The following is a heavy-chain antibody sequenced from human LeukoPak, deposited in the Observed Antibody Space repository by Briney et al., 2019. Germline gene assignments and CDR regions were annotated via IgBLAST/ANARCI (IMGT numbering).Heavy chain of an antibody. CDR2: ITRSGTTL. Sequence: GGSLRLSCEASGFTFSDYYMSWIRQAPGKGLEWVSHITRSGTTLYYADSVKGRFSISRDNAKKSLFLEMNSLRAEDTAVYYCAKVQFRYSSVWSGGGFDYWGQGALVTVSS. V-gene: IGHV3-11*04. D-gene: IGHD6-19*01. CDR3: AKVQFRYSSVWSGGGFDY. J-gene: IGHJ4*02. CDR1: GFTFSDYY.